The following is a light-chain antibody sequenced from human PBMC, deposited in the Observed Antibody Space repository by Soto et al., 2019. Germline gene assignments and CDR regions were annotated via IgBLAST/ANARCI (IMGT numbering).Light chain of an antibody. Sequence: EIVLTQSPGTLSLSPGERATLSCRASQSVSSSYLAWYQQKPGQAPRLLIYGASSRATGIPDRFSGSGSGTDFTLNISRLEPEDFAVSYCHQYDSSPLTFGQGTKVEIK. CDR1: QSVSSSY. J-gene: IGKJ1*01. CDR2: GAS. CDR3: HQYDSSPLT. V-gene: IGKV3-20*01.